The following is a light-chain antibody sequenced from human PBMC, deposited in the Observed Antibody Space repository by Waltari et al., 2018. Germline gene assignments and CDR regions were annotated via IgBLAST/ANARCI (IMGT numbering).Light chain of an antibody. CDR2: QDK. CDR1: SLGDKF. CDR3: QAWDTKYVV. Sequence: SYELTQPPSVSVSPGQTATIICSGDSLGDKFVSWYQETPGRSPVFVIYQDKKRPSGIPERFSGSNSGNTATLTIRGTQAMDEADYYCQAWDTKYVVFGGGTKLTVL. J-gene: IGLJ2*01. V-gene: IGLV3-1*01.